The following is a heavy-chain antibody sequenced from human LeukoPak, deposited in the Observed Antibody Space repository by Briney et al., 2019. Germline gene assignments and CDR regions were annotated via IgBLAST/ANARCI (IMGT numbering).Heavy chain of an antibody. V-gene: IGHV5-51*01. D-gene: IGHD3-3*01. CDR3: ARHRHEDDFWSGNYYYYYMDV. J-gene: IGHJ6*03. CDR1: GYSFTSYW. Sequence: GESLKISCKGSGYSFTSYWIGWVRQVPGKGLEWMGIIYPGDSDTRYSPSFQGQVTISADKSISTAYLQWSSLKASDAAMYYCARHRHEDDFWSGNYYYYYMDVWGKGTTVTVSS. CDR2: IYPGDSDT.